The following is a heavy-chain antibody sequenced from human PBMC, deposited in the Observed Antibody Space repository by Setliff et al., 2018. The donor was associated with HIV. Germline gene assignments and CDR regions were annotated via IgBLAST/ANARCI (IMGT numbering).Heavy chain of an antibody. CDR1: SGAISTYY. V-gene: IGHV4-59*01. J-gene: IGHJ3*02. Sequence: SETLSLTCTVSSGAISTYYCTWVRQPHGKGLEDIGYIYYPGSTDYNPSLNGRFTISIVMSKSQFSLKRNSVTSAYTAVYDCARAPTHYFGNNKSSWPYAFDIWGRGTMVTVSS. CDR2: IYYPGST. D-gene: IGHD3-10*01. CDR3: ARAPTHYFGNNKSSWPYAFDI.